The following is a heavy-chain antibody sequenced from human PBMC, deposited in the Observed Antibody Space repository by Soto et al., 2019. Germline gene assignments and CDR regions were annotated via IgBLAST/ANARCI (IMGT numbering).Heavy chain of an antibody. D-gene: IGHD6-13*01. V-gene: IGHV3-30-3*01. CDR3: ARVRSSSWTAEYFQH. J-gene: IGHJ1*01. CDR2: ISYDGSNK. Sequence: PGGSLRLSCAASGFTFSSYAMHWVRQAPGKGLEWVAVISYDGSNKYYADSVKGRFTISRDNSKNTLYLQMNSLRAEDTAVYYCARVRSSSWTAEYFQHWGQGTLVTVSS. CDR1: GFTFSSYA.